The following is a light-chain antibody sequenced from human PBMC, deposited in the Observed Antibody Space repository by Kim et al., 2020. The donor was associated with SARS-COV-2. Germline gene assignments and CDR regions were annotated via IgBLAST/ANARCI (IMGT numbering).Light chain of an antibody. V-gene: IGKV3-20*01. J-gene: IGKJ4*01. CDR2: GAS. Sequence: SPGETATVSCRTSQTLSSNYLAWYQQKPGQAPRRLIYGASSRATGIPDRFSGSGSETDFTLTISRLDPEDFAMYYCQQYGTSPLTFGGGTKVDIK. CDR3: QQYGTSPLT. CDR1: QTLSSNY.